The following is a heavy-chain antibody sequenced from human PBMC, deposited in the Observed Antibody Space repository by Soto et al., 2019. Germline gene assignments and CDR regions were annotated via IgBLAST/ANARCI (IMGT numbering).Heavy chain of an antibody. CDR1: GGSISSFY. V-gene: IGHV4-59*01. Sequence: QVQLQESGPGLVKPSETLSLTCTVSGGSISSFYWNWIRQPPGKGLEWIGYIYYTGSTNYNPSLKSRLSMSVDTSQNQVSLKLYSVTAADTAVYYCARSILSFDLWGRGTLITVSS. CDR2: IYYTGST. J-gene: IGHJ2*01. D-gene: IGHD3-16*02. CDR3: ARSILSFDL.